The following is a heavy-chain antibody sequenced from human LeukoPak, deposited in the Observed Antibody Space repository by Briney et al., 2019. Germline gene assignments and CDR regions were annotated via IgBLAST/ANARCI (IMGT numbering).Heavy chain of an antibody. D-gene: IGHD3-10*01. V-gene: IGHV4-34*01. J-gene: IGHJ5*02. Sequence: SETLSLTCAVYGGSFSGYYWSWIRQPPGKGLEWIGEINHSGSTNYNPSLKSRVTISVDTSKNQFSLKLSSVTAADTAVYYCARGRSLLWLGAKTNWFDPWGQGTLVTVSS. CDR1: GGSFSGYY. CDR3: ARGRSLLWLGAKTNWFDP. CDR2: INHSGST.